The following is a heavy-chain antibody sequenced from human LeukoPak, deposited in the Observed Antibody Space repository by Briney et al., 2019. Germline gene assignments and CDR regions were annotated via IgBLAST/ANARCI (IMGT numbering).Heavy chain of an antibody. CDR2: IRSDGVIK. CDR1: GFTFSSCG. D-gene: IGHD3-10*01. V-gene: IGHV3-30*02. CDR3: AKDLAYGSGSYYVPWFDP. Sequence: GGSLRLSCAASGFTFSSCGMHWVRQAPGKGLEWVAFIRSDGVIKYYADSVKGRFTISRDNSKNTLYLQMNSLRAEDTAVYYCAKDLAYGSGSYYVPWFDPWGQGTLVTVSS. J-gene: IGHJ5*02.